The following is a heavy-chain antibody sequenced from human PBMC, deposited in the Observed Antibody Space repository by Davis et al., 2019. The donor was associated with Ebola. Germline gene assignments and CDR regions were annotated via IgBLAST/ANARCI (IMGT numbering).Heavy chain of an antibody. CDR3: ARHKYCGADCYSGYLDF. J-gene: IGHJ4*02. Sequence: MPSETLSLTCTVSGGSISSYYWSWIRQPPGKGLEWIGYIYYSGSTNYNPSLKSRVTISVDTSKNQFSLKLSSVTAADTAVYYCARHKYCGADCYSGYLDFWGQGTLVTVSS. CDR2: IYYSGST. D-gene: IGHD2-21*02. V-gene: IGHV4-59*08. CDR1: GGSISSYY.